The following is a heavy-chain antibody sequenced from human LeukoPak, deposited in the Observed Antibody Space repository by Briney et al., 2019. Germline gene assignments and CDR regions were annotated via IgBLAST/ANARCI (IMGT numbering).Heavy chain of an antibody. V-gene: IGHV1-8*03. J-gene: IGHJ4*02. CDR3: ARPSVGYDFWSGYLYYFDY. D-gene: IGHD3-3*01. Sequence: ASVKASCKASGYTFTSYDINWVRQATGQGLEWMGWMNPNSGNTGYAQKFQGRVTITRNTSISTAYMELSSLRSEDTAVYYCARPSVGYDFWSGYLYYFDYWGQGTLVTVSS. CDR1: GYTFTSYD. CDR2: MNPNSGNT.